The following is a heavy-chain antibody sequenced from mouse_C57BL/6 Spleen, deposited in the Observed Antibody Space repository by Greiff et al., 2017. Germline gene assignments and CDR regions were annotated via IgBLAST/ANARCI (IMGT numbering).Heavy chain of an antibody. CDR3: AIGRWGYYVGYFDV. V-gene: IGHV1-74*01. J-gene: IGHJ1*03. D-gene: IGHD2-3*01. CDR2: IHPSDSDT. CDR1: GYTFTSYW. Sequence: QVQLKQPGAELVKPGASVKVSCKASGYTFTSYWMHWVKQRPGQGLEWIGRIHPSDSDTNYNQKFKGKATLTVDKSSSTAYMQLSSLTSEDSAVYYCAIGRWGYYVGYFDVWGTGTTVTVSS.